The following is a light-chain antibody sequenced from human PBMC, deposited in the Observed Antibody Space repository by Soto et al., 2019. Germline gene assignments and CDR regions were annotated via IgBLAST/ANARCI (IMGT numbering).Light chain of an antibody. CDR3: QQYGSSRT. J-gene: IGKJ1*01. CDR1: QSVGSSY. Sequence: EVVLTQSPGTLSLSPGERATLSCRASQSVGSSYLAWYQQKPGQAPRLLIYDASSRATGIPDRFSGSGSGTDFTLTISRLEPEDFAVYFCQQYGSSRTFGQGTKVDIK. V-gene: IGKV3-20*01. CDR2: DAS.